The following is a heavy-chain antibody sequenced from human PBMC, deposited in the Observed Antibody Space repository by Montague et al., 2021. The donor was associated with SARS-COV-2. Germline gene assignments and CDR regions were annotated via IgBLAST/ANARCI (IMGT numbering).Heavy chain of an antibody. D-gene: IGHD3-3*01. CDR2: ISSSGSTI. J-gene: IGHJ6*03. CDR3: ARVVTIFGVVTYYYYYYMDV. Sequence: SLRLSCAASGFTFSSYEMNWVRQAPGKGLEWVSYISSSGSTIYYADSVKGRFTISRDNAKNSLYLQMNSLRAEDTAVYYCARVVTIFGVVTYYYYYYMDVWGKGTTVTVPS. CDR1: GFTFSSYE. V-gene: IGHV3-48*03.